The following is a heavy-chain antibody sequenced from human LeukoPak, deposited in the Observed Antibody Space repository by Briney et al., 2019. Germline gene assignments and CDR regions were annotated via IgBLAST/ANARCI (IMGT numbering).Heavy chain of an antibody. CDR3: AKFGYYDILTGYYY. Sequence: GGSLRLSCAASGFTFSSYGMSWVRQAPGKGLEWVSAISGSGGSTYYADSVKGRFTISRDNSKNTLYLQMNSLRAEDTAVYYCAKFGYYDILTGYYYWGQGTLVTVPS. CDR2: ISGSGGST. J-gene: IGHJ4*02. CDR1: GFTFSSYG. V-gene: IGHV3-23*01. D-gene: IGHD3-9*01.